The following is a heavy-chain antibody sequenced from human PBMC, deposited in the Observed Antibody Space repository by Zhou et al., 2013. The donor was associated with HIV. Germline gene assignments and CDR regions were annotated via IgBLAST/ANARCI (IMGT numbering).Heavy chain of an antibody. D-gene: IGHD5-12*01. V-gene: IGHV1-8*02. J-gene: IGHJ4*02. CDR3: ATESVDIVATIGGRGASFDY. CDR2: MNPNDGKT. CDR1: GYTFINYD. Sequence: QVQLVQSGAEVKKPGASVKVSCKASGYTFINYDINWVRQATGQGLEWMGWMNPNDGKTDILQKFQDRVTMTRDTSQSTAYMELSSLRSEDTAVYYCATESVDIVATIGGRGASFDYWGQGTLVTVSS.